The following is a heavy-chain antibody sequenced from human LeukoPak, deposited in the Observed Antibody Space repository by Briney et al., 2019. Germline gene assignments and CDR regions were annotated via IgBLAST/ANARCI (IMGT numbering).Heavy chain of an antibody. D-gene: IGHD1-1*01. J-gene: IGHJ6*03. CDR1: GYSISSGYY. CDR3: ARVEGHYYYYMDV. CDR2: IYYSGST. Sequence: SSETLSLTCTVSGYSISSGYYWSWIRQPPGKGLEWIGYIYYSGSTNYNPSLKSRVTISVDTSKNQFSLKLSSVTAADTAVYYCARVEGHYYYYMDVWGKGTTVTISS. V-gene: IGHV4-61*01.